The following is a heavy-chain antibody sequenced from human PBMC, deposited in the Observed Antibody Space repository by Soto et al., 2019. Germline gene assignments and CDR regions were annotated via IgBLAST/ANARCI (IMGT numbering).Heavy chain of an antibody. J-gene: IGHJ4*02. CDR3: VGGYSYGSSFDY. Sequence: QVQLQQSGPGLVKPSQNLSLTCAISGDSVSSNSGAWNWIRQSPSRGVEWLGGTYHRSKWYNDYAVSVKSRITINPDTSKNQFSLQLNSVTPEDTAVYDCVGGYSYGSSFDYWGQGTLVTVSS. V-gene: IGHV6-1*01. D-gene: IGHD5-18*01. CDR1: GDSVSSNSGA. CDR2: TYHRSKWYN.